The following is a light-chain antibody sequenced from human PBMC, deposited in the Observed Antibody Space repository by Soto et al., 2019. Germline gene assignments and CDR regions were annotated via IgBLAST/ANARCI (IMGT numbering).Light chain of an antibody. CDR1: SSDVGGYKF. Sequence: QSVLTQPPSASGSPGQSVTISCTGTSSDVGGYKFVSWYQQHPGKAPKLLIYEVTQRPSGVPDRFSGSKSGNTASLTVSGLQAEDDADYYCNSFTTSSTYVFGTGTKLTVL. CDR2: EVT. V-gene: IGLV2-8*01. J-gene: IGLJ1*01. CDR3: NSFTTSSTYV.